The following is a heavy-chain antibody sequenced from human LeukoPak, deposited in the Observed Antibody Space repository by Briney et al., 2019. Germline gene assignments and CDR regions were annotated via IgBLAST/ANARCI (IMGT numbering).Heavy chain of an antibody. CDR2: IYYSGTT. J-gene: IGHJ4*02. Sequence: SETLSLTCTVSGGSISRYYWSWIRQPPGKGLEWIGYIYYSGTTNYNPSLKSRVTISVDTSKNQFSLKLSSVTAADRAVYYCARGRYYDSSGYYAYHFDYWGQGTLVTVSA. CDR1: GGSISRYY. D-gene: IGHD3-22*01. CDR3: ARGRYYDSSGYYAYHFDY. V-gene: IGHV4-59*01.